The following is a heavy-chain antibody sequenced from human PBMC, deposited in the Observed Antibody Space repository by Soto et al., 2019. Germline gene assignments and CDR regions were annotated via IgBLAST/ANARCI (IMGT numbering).Heavy chain of an antibody. CDR1: GYTFTSYA. Sequence: QVQLVQSGAEVKKPGASVKVSCKASGYTFTSYAMHWVRQAPGQRLEWMGWINAGNGNTKYSQKFQGRVTMTRDASASTAYMELSSLRSEDTAVYYCARGPGGPDGPGDYWGQGTLVTGSS. CDR2: INAGNGNT. J-gene: IGHJ4*02. D-gene: IGHD2-15*01. V-gene: IGHV1-3*01. CDR3: ARGPGGPDGPGDY.